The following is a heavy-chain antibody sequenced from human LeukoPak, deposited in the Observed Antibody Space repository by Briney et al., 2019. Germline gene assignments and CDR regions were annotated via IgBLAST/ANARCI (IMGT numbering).Heavy chain of an antibody. D-gene: IGHD2-15*01. CDR1: GYSISSGYY. CDR3: ARVLIVVVAATSWFDP. V-gene: IGHV4-38-2*02. CDR2: IYHSGST. Sequence: PSETLSLTCTVSGYSISSGYYWGWIRQPPGKGLEWLGSIYHSGSTYYNPSLKSRVTISVDTSKNQFSLKLSSVTAADTAVYYCARVLIVVVAATSWFDPWGQGTLVTVSS. J-gene: IGHJ5*02.